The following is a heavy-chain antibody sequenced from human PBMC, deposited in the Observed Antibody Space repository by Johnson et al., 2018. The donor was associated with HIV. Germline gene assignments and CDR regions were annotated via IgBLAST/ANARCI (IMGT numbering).Heavy chain of an antibody. D-gene: IGHD1-7*01. V-gene: IGHV3-30*02. CDR2: IRYDGSNK. J-gene: IGHJ3*02. CDR1: GFTFSNYA. Sequence: HVQLADSGGGVVQPGGSLRLSCAASGFTFSNYAMHWVRQAPGKGLEWVAFIRYDGSNKYYADSVKGRFTISRDNSKNTLYLQMKSLRAEDTAVYYCAKGRSGTTASIDAFDIWGQGTMVTVSS. CDR3: AKGRSGTTASIDAFDI.